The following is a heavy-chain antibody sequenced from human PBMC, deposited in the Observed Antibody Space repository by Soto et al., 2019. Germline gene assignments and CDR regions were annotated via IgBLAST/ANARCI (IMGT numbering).Heavy chain of an antibody. CDR2: INPNSGGT. Sequence: ASVKVSCKASGYTFTGYYMHWVRQAPGQGLEWMGWINPNSGGTNYAQKFQGWVTMTRDTSISTAYMELSRLRSDDTAVYYCAREGGSSMVRGVIITYSGGMDVWGQVTTFTVSS. CDR1: GYTFTGYY. V-gene: IGHV1-2*04. J-gene: IGHJ6*02. CDR3: AREGGSSMVRGVIITYSGGMDV. D-gene: IGHD3-10*01.